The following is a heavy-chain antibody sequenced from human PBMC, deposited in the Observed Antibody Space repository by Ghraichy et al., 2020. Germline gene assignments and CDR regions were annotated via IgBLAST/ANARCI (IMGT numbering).Heavy chain of an antibody. V-gene: IGHV3-21*01. D-gene: IGHD5-24*01. CDR2: ISSSSTYI. CDR1: GFTFNTYS. J-gene: IGHJ4*02. Sequence: GGSLRLSCAASGFTFNTYSMNWVRQAPGKGLEWVSSISSSSTYIYYADSVMGRFTISRDNAKNSLCLQMNSLRAEDTAIYYCARAGGRNGYNAWIFSDYWGQGALVTVAS. CDR3: ARAGGRNGYNAWIFSDY.